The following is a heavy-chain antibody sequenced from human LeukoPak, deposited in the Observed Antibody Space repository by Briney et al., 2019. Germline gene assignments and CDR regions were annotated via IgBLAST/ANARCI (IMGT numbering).Heavy chain of an antibody. Sequence: GGSLRLSCAASGFTFSSYSMNWVRQAPGKGLEWVSSISSSSSYIYYADSVKGRFTISRDNAKNSLYLQMNSLRAEDTAVYYCARVRLDYYDSSGSHNWFDPWGQGTLVTVSS. CDR3: ARVRLDYYDSSGSHNWFDP. CDR1: GFTFSSYS. J-gene: IGHJ5*02. D-gene: IGHD3-22*01. V-gene: IGHV3-21*01. CDR2: ISSSSSYI.